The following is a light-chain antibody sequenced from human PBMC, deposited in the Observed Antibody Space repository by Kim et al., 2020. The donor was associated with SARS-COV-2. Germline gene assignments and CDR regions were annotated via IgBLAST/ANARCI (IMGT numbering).Light chain of an antibody. V-gene: IGKV1-39*01. J-gene: IGKJ5*01. CDR1: QYMNTY. CDR3: QQSYVTPI. CDR2: AAS. Sequence: DSQMTQSPSSLSASVGDRVTITCRTSQYMNTYLNWYQQKPGKAPKLLIYAASTLQDGVSSRFSGNGSGTDFTLTITSLQPEDFATYYCQQSYVTPIFGQGTRLEIK.